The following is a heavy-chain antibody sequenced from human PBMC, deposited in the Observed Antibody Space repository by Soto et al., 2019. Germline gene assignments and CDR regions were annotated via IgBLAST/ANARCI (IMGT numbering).Heavy chain of an antibody. V-gene: IGHV4-61*01. CDR2: IYYSGST. D-gene: IGHD1-1*01. J-gene: IGHJ4*02. CDR3: ARVRGTFYFDY. CDR1: GGSVSSGSYY. Sequence: ETLSLTCTVSGGSVSSGSYYWSWIRQPPGKGLEWIGYIYYSGSTNYNPSLKSRVTISVDTSKNRFSLKLSSVTAADTAVYYCARVRGTFYFDYWGQGTLVTVSS.